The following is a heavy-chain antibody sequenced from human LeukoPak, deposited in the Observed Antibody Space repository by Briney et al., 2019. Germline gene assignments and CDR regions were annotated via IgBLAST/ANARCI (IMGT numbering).Heavy chain of an antibody. V-gene: IGHV3-7*01. D-gene: IGHD6-19*01. J-gene: IGHJ6*03. CDR1: GFTFSSYW. CDR3: ARSPGYSSGWAHYYYYYYMDV. Sequence: PGGSLRLSCAASGFTFSSYWMSWVRQAPGKGLEWVANIKQDGSEKYYVDSVKGRFTISRDNAKNSLYLQMNSLRAEDTAVYYCARSPGYSSGWAHYYYYYYMDVWGKGTTVIVSS. CDR2: IKQDGSEK.